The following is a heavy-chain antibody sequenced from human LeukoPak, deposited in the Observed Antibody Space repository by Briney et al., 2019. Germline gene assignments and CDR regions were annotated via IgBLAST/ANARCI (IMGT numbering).Heavy chain of an antibody. D-gene: IGHD2-2*01. CDR3: APLGYCSDTSCSDTDY. J-gene: IGHJ4*02. CDR2: ISASGYST. Sequence: GGSLRLSCAASGFTFSSYAMSWVRQAPGKGLEWVSAISASGYSTYYADSVKGRFTISRDNSKKTLYLQMNSLRAEDTAVYYCAPLGYCSDTSCSDTDYWGQGTLVTVSS. V-gene: IGHV3-23*01. CDR1: GFTFSSYA.